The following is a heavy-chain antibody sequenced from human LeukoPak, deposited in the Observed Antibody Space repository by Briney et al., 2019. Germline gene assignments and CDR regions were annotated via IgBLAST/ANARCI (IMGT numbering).Heavy chain of an antibody. J-gene: IGHJ3*02. CDR1: GFTFSSYW. V-gene: IGHV3-74*01. Sequence: GGSLRLSCVASGFTFSSYWMHWVRQVPGKGLVWVSRINSDGLSTSYADSVKGRFTISRDNVKNTLYLQVNSLRAEDTAVFYCARGTGTYAHAFDIWGQGTMVTVSS. D-gene: IGHD1-26*01. CDR3: ARGTGTYAHAFDI. CDR2: INSDGLST.